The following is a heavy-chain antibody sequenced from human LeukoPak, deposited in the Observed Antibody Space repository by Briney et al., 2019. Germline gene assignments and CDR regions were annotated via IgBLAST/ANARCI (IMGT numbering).Heavy chain of an antibody. CDR1: GDSISTSDYH. V-gene: IGHV4-39*01. D-gene: IGHD3-22*01. CDR2: LYHSGST. J-gene: IGHJ2*01. Sequence: SETLSLTCTVSGDSISTSDYHWGWMRQPPGKGPEWIGTLYHSGSTHYNPSLESRITISVDTSKNQFSLKLTSVTAADTAEYYCARASRFRFSDINDYFSWYFDLWGRGTLVTVSS. CDR3: ARASRFRFSDINDYFSWYFDL.